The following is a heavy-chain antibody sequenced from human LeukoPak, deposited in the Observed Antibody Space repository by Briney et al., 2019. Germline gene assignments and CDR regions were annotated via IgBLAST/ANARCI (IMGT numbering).Heavy chain of an antibody. Sequence: GGSLRLSCAASGFTFNTYGMHWVRQAPGKGLELVAVISHDGSNKYYADSVKGRFTISRDNSKNTLYLQMSSLRAEDTAVYYCVKSGVAAIGSSWFDYWGQGTLVTVSS. V-gene: IGHV3-30*18. CDR2: ISHDGSNK. D-gene: IGHD6-13*01. CDR3: VKSGVAAIGSSWFDY. J-gene: IGHJ4*02. CDR1: GFTFNTYG.